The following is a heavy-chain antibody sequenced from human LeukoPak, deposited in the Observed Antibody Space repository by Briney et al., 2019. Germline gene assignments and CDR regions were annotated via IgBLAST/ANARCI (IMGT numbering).Heavy chain of an antibody. Sequence: SETLSLTCTVSGGSISSGDYHWSWIRQPPGKGLEWIGYIYYSGSTYYNPSLKSRVTISVDTSKNQFSLKLSSVTAADTAVYYCARDPSTYYDSSGYSGHWGQGTLVTVSS. CDR1: GGSISSGDYH. CDR2: IYYSGST. J-gene: IGHJ4*02. D-gene: IGHD3-22*01. CDR3: ARDPSTYYDSSGYSGH. V-gene: IGHV4-30-4*08.